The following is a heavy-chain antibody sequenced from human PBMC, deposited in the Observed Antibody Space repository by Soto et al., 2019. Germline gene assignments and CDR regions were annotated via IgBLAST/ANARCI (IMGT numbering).Heavy chain of an antibody. D-gene: IGHD3-9*01. CDR2: ISGSSSYI. V-gene: IGHV3-21*01. Sequence: EVQLVESGGGLVKPGGSLRLSCAASGFTFSSYNMNWVRQAPGKGLEWVSSISGSSSYIYYADSVKGRFTISRDNAKNSLYLQMNSLRAEDTAVYYCARDRQDWLYFYYYMDVWGKGTTVTVSS. CDR1: GFTFSSYN. J-gene: IGHJ6*03. CDR3: ARDRQDWLYFYYYMDV.